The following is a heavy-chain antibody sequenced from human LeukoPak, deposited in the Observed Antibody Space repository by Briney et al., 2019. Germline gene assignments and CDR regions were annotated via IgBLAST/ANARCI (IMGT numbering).Heavy chain of an antibody. CDR2: ISWNSGSI. CDR3: AKDEASTTRGAFDI. Sequence: GGSLRLSCAASGFTFDDYAMHWVRQAPGKGLEWVSGISWNSGSIGYADSVKGRFTISRDNAKNSLYLQMNSLRAEDMALYYCAKDEASTTRGAFDIWGQGTMVTVSS. V-gene: IGHV3-9*03. CDR1: GFTFDDYA. J-gene: IGHJ3*02. D-gene: IGHD2-2*01.